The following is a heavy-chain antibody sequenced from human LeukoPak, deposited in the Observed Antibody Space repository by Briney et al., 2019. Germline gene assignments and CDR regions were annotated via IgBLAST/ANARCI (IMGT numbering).Heavy chain of an antibody. Sequence: GASVKVSCKASGGTFSSYAISWVRQAPGQGLEWMGRIIPILGIANYAQKFQGRVTITADKSTSTAYMELSSLRSEDTAVYYCARGTLRPAKGYCSSTSCYGYKDYGMDVWGQGTTVTVSS. V-gene: IGHV1-69*04. D-gene: IGHD2-2*01. J-gene: IGHJ6*02. CDR2: IIPILGIA. CDR3: ARGTLRPAKGYCSSTSCYGYKDYGMDV. CDR1: GGTFSSYA.